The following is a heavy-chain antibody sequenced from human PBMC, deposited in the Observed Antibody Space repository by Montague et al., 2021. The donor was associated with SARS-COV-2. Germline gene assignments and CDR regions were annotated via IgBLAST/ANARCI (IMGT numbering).Heavy chain of an antibody. J-gene: IGHJ4*02. CDR3: AHSYGDYLFDY. Sequence: TLSLTCSVSGGSFDSDNFFWGWIRQPPGKALEWLALIYWDDDKPYSPSLKSRLTITKDTSKNQVFLTMTNMDPVDTATYYCAHSYGDYLFDYWGQGTLVTVSS. CDR2: IYWDDDK. CDR1: GGSFDSDNFF. D-gene: IGHD4-17*01. V-gene: IGHV2-5*02.